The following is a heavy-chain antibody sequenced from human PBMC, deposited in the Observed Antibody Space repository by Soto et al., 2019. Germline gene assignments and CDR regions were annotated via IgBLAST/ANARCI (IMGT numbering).Heavy chain of an antibody. Sequence: SETLSLTCTVSGGSISRYYWSWIRQPPGKGLEWIGYIYYSGSTNYNPSLKSRVTISVDTSKNQFSLKLSSVTAADTAVYYCARTPYSSSPSYDYWGQGTLVTVSS. J-gene: IGHJ4*02. CDR2: IYYSGST. V-gene: IGHV4-59*08. CDR1: GGSISRYY. D-gene: IGHD6-6*01. CDR3: ARTPYSSSPSYDY.